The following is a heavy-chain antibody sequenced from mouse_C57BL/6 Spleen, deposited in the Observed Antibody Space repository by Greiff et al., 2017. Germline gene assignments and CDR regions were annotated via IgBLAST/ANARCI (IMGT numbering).Heavy chain of an antibody. D-gene: IGHD1-1*01. CDR2: INPNNGGT. Sequence: VQLQQSGPELVKPGASVKISCKASGYTFTDYYMNWVKQSHGKSLEWIGDINPNNGGTSYNQKFKGKATLTVDKSSSTAYMGLRSLTSEDSAVYYCARDYYGSIWYFDVWGTGTTVTVSS. CDR1: GYTFTDYY. J-gene: IGHJ1*03. V-gene: IGHV1-26*01. CDR3: ARDYYGSIWYFDV.